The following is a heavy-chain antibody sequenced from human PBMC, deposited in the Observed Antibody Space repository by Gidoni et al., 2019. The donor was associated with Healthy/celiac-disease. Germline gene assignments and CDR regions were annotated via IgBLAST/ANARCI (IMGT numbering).Heavy chain of an antibody. Sequence: QVQLLQSGAEVQKPGASVTVSCKAFGYTFTSYGISWVRQAPGQGLEWMGWLSAYNGNTNYAQKLQGRVTMTTDTSTSTAYMELRSLRSDDTAVYYCARVLIQLAPGWFDPWGQGTLVTVSS. CDR2: LSAYNGNT. CDR1: GYTFTSYG. J-gene: IGHJ5*02. D-gene: IGHD5-18*01. CDR3: ARVLIQLAPGWFDP. V-gene: IGHV1-18*04.